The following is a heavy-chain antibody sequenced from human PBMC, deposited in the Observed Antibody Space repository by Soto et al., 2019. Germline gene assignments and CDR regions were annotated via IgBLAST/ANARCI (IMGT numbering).Heavy chain of an antibody. CDR2: ISDDGSNK. CDR3: AKALIAAAGTGSYFDY. J-gene: IGHJ4*02. CDR1: GFSFSPYG. D-gene: IGHD6-13*01. V-gene: IGHV3-30*18. Sequence: QVPLVDSGGGVVQPGRSLRLSCAAAGFSFSPYGMYWVRQAPGKGLEWVAVISDDGSNKYYADSVKGRFTISRDNSKNTLYLQMNSLRAEDTAVYYSAKALIAAAGTGSYFDYWGQGTLVTVS.